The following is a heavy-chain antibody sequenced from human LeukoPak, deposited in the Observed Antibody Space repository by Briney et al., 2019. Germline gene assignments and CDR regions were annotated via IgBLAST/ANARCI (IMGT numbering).Heavy chain of an antibody. CDR2: MNPNSGNT. D-gene: IGHD4-17*01. V-gene: IGHV1-8*01. CDR3: ARGPTVTTLNWFDP. J-gene: IGHJ5*02. CDR1: GYTFTRYD. Sequence: GASVKVSCKASGYTFTRYDINWVRQATGQGLEWMGWMNPNSGNTGYAQKFQGRVTMTRNTSISTAYMELSSLRSEDTAVYYCARGPTVTTLNWFDPRGQGTLVTVSS.